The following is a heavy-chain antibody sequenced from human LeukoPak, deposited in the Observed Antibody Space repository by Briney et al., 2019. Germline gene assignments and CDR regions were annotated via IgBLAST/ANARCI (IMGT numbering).Heavy chain of an antibody. CDR3: ARGYNSGWRFDF. CDR2: VYSSGST. Sequence: PSETLSLTCTVSGGSISSYYWSWIRQPAGEGLEWIGRVYSSGSTNYNPSLTSRVTMSIDTSKNQFSLKLSSVTAADTAVYFCARGYNSGWRFDFWGQGTLVTVSS. J-gene: IGHJ4*02. D-gene: IGHD6-19*01. CDR1: GGSISSYY. V-gene: IGHV4-4*07.